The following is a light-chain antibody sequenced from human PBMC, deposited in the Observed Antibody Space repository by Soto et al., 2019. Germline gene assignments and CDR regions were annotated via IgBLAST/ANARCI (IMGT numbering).Light chain of an antibody. CDR1: SRDVGGYNY. V-gene: IGLV2-14*01. J-gene: IGLJ1*01. CDR2: DVS. CDR3: SSYTSSSTLYV. Sequence: QSVLTQPASVSGSPGQSITISCTGTSRDVGGYNYVSWYQQHPGKAPKLMIYDVSNRPSGVSNRFSGSKSGNTASLTISGLQAEDEADYYCSSYTSSSTLYVFGTWTKVTVL.